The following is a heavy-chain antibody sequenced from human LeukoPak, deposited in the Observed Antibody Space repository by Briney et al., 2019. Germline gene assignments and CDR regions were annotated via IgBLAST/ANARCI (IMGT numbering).Heavy chain of an antibody. CDR2: LYYSGST. Sequence: KASDTLSLTCTVSGGSISSYYWSWIRQPPGKGLEWIGYLYYSGSTNYNPSLKSRVTISVDTSKNQFSLKLSSVTAADTAVYYCAGATYYYGSGSYWGFDPWGQGTLVTVSS. CDR3: AGATYYYGSGSYWGFDP. J-gene: IGHJ5*02. D-gene: IGHD3-10*01. CDR1: GGSISSYY. V-gene: IGHV4-59*01.